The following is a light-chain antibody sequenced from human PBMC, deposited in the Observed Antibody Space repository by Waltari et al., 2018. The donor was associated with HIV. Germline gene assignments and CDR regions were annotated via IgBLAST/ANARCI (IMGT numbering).Light chain of an antibody. CDR2: EGI. CDR1: SSDVGNYNL. Sequence: QSALTQPASVSGSPGQSITISCPGTSSDVGNYNLVSWYQQNPGKAPKLIIYEGIKRPSGVSNRISGSKSANTASLTISGLQAEDEADYYCSSYGGSSNWLFGGGTKLTVL. J-gene: IGLJ2*01. V-gene: IGLV2-23*01. CDR3: SSYGGSSNWL.